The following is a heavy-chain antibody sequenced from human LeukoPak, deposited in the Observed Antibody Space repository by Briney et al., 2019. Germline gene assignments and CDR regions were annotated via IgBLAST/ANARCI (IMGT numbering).Heavy chain of an antibody. CDR2: IYYSGST. J-gene: IGHJ4*02. V-gene: IGHV4-61*01. CDR3: ARDRGDSGSSFDY. CDR1: GGSVSSGSDY. D-gene: IGHD1-26*01. Sequence: SETLSLTCTVSGGSVSSGSDYWSWIRQPPGKGLEWIGYIYYSGSTNYNPSLKSRVTISVDTSKNQFSLKLGSVTAADTAVYYCARDRGDSGSSFDYWGQGTLVTVSS.